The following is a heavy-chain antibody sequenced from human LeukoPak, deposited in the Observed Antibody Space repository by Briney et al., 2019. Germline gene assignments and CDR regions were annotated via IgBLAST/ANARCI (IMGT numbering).Heavy chain of an antibody. CDR3: AKVSSVFGVVTPPYFGY. V-gene: IGHV3-23*01. CDR1: GFTFSSYA. CDR2: ISGSGGST. D-gene: IGHD3-3*01. J-gene: IGHJ4*02. Sequence: GGPLRLSCAASGFTFSSYAMSWVRQAPGKGLEWVSAISGSGGSTYYADSVKGRFTISRDNSKNTLYLQMNSLRAEDTAVYYCAKVSSVFGVVTPPYFGYWGQGTQVTVSS.